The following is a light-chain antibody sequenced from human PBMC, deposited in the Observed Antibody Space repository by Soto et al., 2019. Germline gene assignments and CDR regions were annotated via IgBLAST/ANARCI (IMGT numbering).Light chain of an antibody. J-gene: IGKJ5*01. Sequence: EIVLTQSPATLSLSPGERATLSCRASQSVRNYLAWYQQKPGLAPRLLIYDASSRATGIPDRYSGSGSGTDFTLTISRLEPEDFAVYYCQQYGRSPITFGQGTRLEIK. CDR2: DAS. CDR3: QQYGRSPIT. CDR1: QSVRNY. V-gene: IGKV3D-20*01.